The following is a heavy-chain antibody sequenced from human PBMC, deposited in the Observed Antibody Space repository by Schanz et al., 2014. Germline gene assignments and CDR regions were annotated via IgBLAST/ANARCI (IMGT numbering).Heavy chain of an antibody. D-gene: IGHD2-15*01. Sequence: ERLVESGGGVVQPGRSLRLSCAASGFIFSNYGMHWVRQAPGGGLEWVANIKHDGSVKDYVDSVEGRFTISRDNAKRSLFLQMNSLRVEDTAVYYCARKMKLGVHGGKGHDSLDIWGQGTMVTVSS. CDR2: IKHDGSVK. V-gene: IGHV3-7*01. CDR3: ARKMKLGVHGGKGHDSLDI. J-gene: IGHJ3*02. CDR1: GFIFSNYG.